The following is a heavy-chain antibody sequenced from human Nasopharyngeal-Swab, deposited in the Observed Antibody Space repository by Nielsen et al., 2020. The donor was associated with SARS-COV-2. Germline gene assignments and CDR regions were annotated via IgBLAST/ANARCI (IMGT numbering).Heavy chain of an antibody. CDR2: FDPEDGET. J-gene: IGHJ4*02. Sequence: PSVKVSCKVSGSTLTEISMHWVRQAHGRGLEWMGGFDPEDGETIYAQKFQGRVTMTEDTSIDTAYMELRSLRSEDTAVYYCAASQWGEYFDYWGQGTLVSVSS. CDR3: AASQWGEYFDY. V-gene: IGHV1-24*01. D-gene: IGHD3-16*01. CDR1: GSTLTEIS.